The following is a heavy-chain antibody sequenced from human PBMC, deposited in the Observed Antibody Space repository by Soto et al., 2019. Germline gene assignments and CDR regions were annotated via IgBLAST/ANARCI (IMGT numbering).Heavy chain of an antibody. J-gene: IGHJ6*01. CDR2: TYYRSKWYN. Sequence: SQTLSLTCAISGDGVSSNSAGWNWIRQSPSRGLEWLGRTYYRSKWYNDYAVSVKSRITLNPDTSNNQFSLQPNSVTPKDTAVYYCARGLVRIDVWGQGTTVTVAS. CDR1: GDGVSSNSAG. D-gene: IGHD1-26*01. CDR3: ARGLVRIDV. V-gene: IGHV6-1*01.